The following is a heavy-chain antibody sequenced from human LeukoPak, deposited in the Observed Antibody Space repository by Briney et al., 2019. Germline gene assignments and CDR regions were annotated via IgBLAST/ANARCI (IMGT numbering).Heavy chain of an antibody. J-gene: IGHJ4*02. CDR1: GGTFSSYA. CDR2: IIPIFGTA. Sequence: SVKVSCKASGGTFSSYAISWVRQAPGQGLEWMGGIIPIFGTANYAQKVQGRVTITADESTSTAYMELSSLRSEDTAVYYCARDSGSYLRLGYWGQGTLVTVSS. V-gene: IGHV1-69*13. D-gene: IGHD1-26*01. CDR3: ARDSGSYLRLGY.